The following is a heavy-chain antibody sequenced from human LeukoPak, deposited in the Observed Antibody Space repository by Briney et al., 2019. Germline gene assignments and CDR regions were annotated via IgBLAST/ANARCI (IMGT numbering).Heavy chain of an antibody. Sequence: SQTLSLTCTVSGGSISSGDYYWSWIRQPPGKGLEWIGYIYYSGSTYYNPSLKSRVTISVDTSKNQFSLKLSSVTAADTAVYYCATGTLAMVRGVRYYYYYMDVWGKGTTITVPS. CDR1: GGSISSGDYY. J-gene: IGHJ6*03. CDR3: ATGTLAMVRGVRYYYYYMDV. D-gene: IGHD3-10*01. V-gene: IGHV4-30-4*08. CDR2: IYYSGST.